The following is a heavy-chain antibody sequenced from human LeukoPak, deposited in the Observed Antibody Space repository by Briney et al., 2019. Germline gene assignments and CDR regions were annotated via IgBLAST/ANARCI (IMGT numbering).Heavy chain of an antibody. J-gene: IGHJ3*02. D-gene: IGHD6-25*01. V-gene: IGHV1-69*04. Sequence: ASVKVSCKASEGTFSSYAISWVRQAPGQGLEWMGRIIPILGIANYAQKFQGRVTITADKSTSTAYMELSSLRSEDTAVYYCARDLAAVRAFDIWGQGTMVTVSS. CDR1: EGTFSSYA. CDR3: ARDLAAVRAFDI. CDR2: IIPILGIA.